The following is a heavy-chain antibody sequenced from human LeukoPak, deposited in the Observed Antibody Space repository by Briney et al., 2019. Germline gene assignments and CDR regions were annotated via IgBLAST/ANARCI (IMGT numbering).Heavy chain of an antibody. CDR3: ARGGRIVVVVASGRGYNWFDP. J-gene: IGHJ5*02. V-gene: IGHV4-34*01. D-gene: IGHD2-15*01. CDR1: GGSFSGYY. Sequence: SETLSLTCAVYGGSFSGYYWSWIRQPPGKGLEWIGEINHSGSTNYNPSLKSRVTISVDTSENQFSLKLSSVTAADTAVYYCARGGRIVVVVASGRGYNWFDPWGQGTLVTVSS. CDR2: INHSGST.